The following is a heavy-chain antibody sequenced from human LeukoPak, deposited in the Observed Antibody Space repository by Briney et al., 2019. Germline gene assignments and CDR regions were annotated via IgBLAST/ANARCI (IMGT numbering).Heavy chain of an antibody. CDR1: GGSFSDYY. J-gene: IGHJ6*03. D-gene: IGHD3-22*01. CDR2: INDSGST. CDR3: ARPSSGMWDYMDV. V-gene: IGHV4-34*01. Sequence: SETLSLTCAVYGGSFSDYYWSWMRHPPGKGLEWIGEINDSGSTNSNPPLESRVPISVGTSQNQVSLQLSSVTAADTAVYYCARPSSGMWDYMDVWGKGTTVTVSS.